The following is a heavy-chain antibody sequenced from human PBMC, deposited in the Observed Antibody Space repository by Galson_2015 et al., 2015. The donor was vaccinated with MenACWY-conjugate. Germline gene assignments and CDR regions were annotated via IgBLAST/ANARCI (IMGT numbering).Heavy chain of an antibody. CDR2: ISYDGSNK. D-gene: IGHD6-6*01. J-gene: IGHJ4*02. V-gene: IGHV3-30*03. Sequence: SLRLSCAASGFTFSNYGMHWVRQAPGKGLEWVAVISYDGSNKYYVDSVKGRFTISRDNSKNTLYLQMNSLRPEDTAVYYCATTGGSSLDFWGQGTLVTVSS. CDR3: ATTGGSSLDF. CDR1: GFTFSNYG.